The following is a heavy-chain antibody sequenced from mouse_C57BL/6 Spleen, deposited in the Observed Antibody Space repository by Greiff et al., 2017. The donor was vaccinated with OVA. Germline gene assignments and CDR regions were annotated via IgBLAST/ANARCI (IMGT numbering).Heavy chain of an antibody. D-gene: IGHD1-1*01. Sequence: EVKLVESGGGLVKPGGSLKLSCAASGFTFSSYAMSWVRQTPEKRLEWVATISDGGSYTYYPDNVKGRFTISRDNAKNNLYLQMSHLKSEDTAMYYCARVGYYYGSSYYFDYWGQGTTLTVSS. CDR1: GFTFSSYA. J-gene: IGHJ2*01. V-gene: IGHV5-4*03. CDR2: ISDGGSYT. CDR3: ARVGYYYGSSYYFDY.